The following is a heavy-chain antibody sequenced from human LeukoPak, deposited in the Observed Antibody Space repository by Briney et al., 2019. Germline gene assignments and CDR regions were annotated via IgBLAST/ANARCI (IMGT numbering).Heavy chain of an antibody. V-gene: IGHV3-30*18. CDR1: GFTFSSYG. J-gene: IGHJ3*02. CDR3: AKHPPSQDAFDI. Sequence: HPGGSLRLSCAASGFTFSSYGMHWVRQAPGKGLEWVAVISYDGSNKYYADSVKGRFTISRGNSKNTLYLQMNSLRAEDTAVYYCAKHPPSQDAFDIWGQGTMVTVSS. CDR2: ISYDGSNK.